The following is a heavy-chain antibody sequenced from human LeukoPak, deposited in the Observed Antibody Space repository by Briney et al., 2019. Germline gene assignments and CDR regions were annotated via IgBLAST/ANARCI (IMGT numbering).Heavy chain of an antibody. CDR3: ARGMSFQYFDVYYYYYGMDV. V-gene: IGHV1-8*01. J-gene: IGHJ6*02. CDR2: MNPNSGNT. CDR1: GYTFTSYD. D-gene: IGHD3-9*01. Sequence: ASVKVSCKASGYTFTSYDINWVRQATGQGLEWMGWMNPNSGNTGYAQKFQGRVTMTRNTSISTAYMELSSLRSEDTAVYYCARGMSFQYFDVYYYYYGMDVWGQGTTVTVSS.